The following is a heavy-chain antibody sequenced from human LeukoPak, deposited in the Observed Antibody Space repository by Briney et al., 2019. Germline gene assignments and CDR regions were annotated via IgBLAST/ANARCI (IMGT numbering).Heavy chain of an antibody. Sequence: ASVKVSCKVSGHTLTELSMHWVRQAPGKGLEWMGRFDPEDGETIYAQKFQGRVTMTADTSADTAYMELSSLRSEDTAVYYCATEGKMVRGLYTDYWGQGTLVTVSS. J-gene: IGHJ4*02. CDR2: FDPEDGET. V-gene: IGHV1-24*01. CDR1: GHTLTELS. D-gene: IGHD3-10*01. CDR3: ATEGKMVRGLYTDY.